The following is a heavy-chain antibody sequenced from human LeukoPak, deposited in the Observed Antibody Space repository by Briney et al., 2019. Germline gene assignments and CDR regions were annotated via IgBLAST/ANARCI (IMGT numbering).Heavy chain of an antibody. CDR3: ARGDYSNPGGDWFDP. CDR1: GYTFTSYD. CDR2: MNPNSGNT. J-gene: IGHJ5*02. Sequence: ASVKVSCKASGYTFTSYDINWVRQATGQGLEWMGWMNPNSGNTGYAQKFQGRVTMTSNTSISTAYMEISSLRSEDPAVYYCARGDYSNPGGDWFDPWGQGTLVTVSS. V-gene: IGHV1-8*01. D-gene: IGHD4-11*01.